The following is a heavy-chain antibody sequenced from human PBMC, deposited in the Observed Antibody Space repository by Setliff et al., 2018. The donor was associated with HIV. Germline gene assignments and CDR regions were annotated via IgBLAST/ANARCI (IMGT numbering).Heavy chain of an antibody. CDR3: ARPRGYFDY. V-gene: IGHV1-69*05. J-gene: IGHJ4*02. CDR1: GGTFSSYA. Sequence: GASVKVSCKASGGTFSSYAINWVRQAPGQGLEWMGGIIPIFGTANYAQKFQGRVTITTDESTSTTYLELSSLRSEDTAVYYCARPRGYFDYWGQGTLVTVSS. CDR2: IIPIFGTA.